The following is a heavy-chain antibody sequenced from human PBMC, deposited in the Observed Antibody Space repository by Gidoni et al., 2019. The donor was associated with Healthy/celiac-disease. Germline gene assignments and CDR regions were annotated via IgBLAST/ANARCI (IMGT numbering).Heavy chain of an antibody. D-gene: IGHD6-13*01. J-gene: IGHJ6*02. CDR3: ARPLEYSSSWEGYYYYGMDV. V-gene: IGHV5-10-1*03. CDR2: IDPSDSYT. CDR1: GYSFTSYW. Sequence: EVQLVQSGAEVKKPGESLRISCKGSGYSFTSYWISWVRQMPGKGLEWMGRIDPSDSYTNYSPSFQGHVTISADKSISTAYLQWSSLKASDTAMYYCARPLEYSSSWEGYYYYGMDVWGQGTTVTVSS.